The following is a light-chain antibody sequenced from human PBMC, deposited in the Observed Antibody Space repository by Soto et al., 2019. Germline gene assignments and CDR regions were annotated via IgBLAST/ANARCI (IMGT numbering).Light chain of an antibody. V-gene: IGKV3-15*01. Sequence: VVMTQSPVTLSVSPGERVTLSCRASQSVDRALAWYQQKPGQGLRLLIHAASTRDSGVPDRFSGSGYGPELTLTIGSLQSEDLAVYYCQQYKHWRTFGQGAKVEIK. CDR2: AAS. J-gene: IGKJ1*01. CDR1: QSVDRA. CDR3: QQYKHWRT.